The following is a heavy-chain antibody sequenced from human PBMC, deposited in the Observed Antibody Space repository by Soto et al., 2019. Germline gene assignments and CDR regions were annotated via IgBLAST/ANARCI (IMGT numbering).Heavy chain of an antibody. CDR3: ARDLVVPAAMPLDV. CDR2: IWYDGSNK. J-gene: IGHJ6*02. V-gene: IGHV3-33*01. CDR1: GFTFSSYG. Sequence: QVQLVESGGGVVQPGRSLRLSCAASGFTFSSYGMHWVRQAPGKGLEWVAVIWYDGSNKYYADSVKGRFTISRENSKNTLYLQMNSLRAEDTAVYYCARDLVVPAAMPLDVWGQGTTVTASS. D-gene: IGHD2-2*01.